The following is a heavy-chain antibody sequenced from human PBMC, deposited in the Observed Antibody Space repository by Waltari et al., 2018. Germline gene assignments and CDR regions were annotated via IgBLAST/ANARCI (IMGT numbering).Heavy chain of an antibody. J-gene: IGHJ5*02. CDR1: GGPLSRYY. CDR3: ARVGDYYGSGSYENWFDP. V-gene: IGHV4-59*08. CDR2: NSGST. D-gene: IGHD3-10*01. Sequence: QVQLQASGPGLVKPSETLSLTCTVSGGPLSRYYWTWIRQPPGKGLEWIGYNSGSTNYNPSLKSRVTISVDTSKNQFSLKLSSVTAADTAVYYCARVGDYYGSGSYENWFDPWGQGTLVTVSS.